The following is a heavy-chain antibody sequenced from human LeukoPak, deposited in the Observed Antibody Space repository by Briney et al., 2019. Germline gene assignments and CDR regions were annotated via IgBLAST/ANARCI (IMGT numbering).Heavy chain of an antibody. Sequence: VASVKVSCKVSGYTLTELSMHWVRQAPGKGLEWMGGFDPEDGETIYAQKFQGRVTATRDTSTSTVYMELSSLRSEDTAVYYCARGSINYNSGGYYDNPPLDYWGQGTLVTVSS. CDR2: FDPEDGET. D-gene: IGHD3-22*01. J-gene: IGHJ4*02. CDR1: GYTLTELS. V-gene: IGHV1-24*01. CDR3: ARGSINYNSGGYYDNPPLDY.